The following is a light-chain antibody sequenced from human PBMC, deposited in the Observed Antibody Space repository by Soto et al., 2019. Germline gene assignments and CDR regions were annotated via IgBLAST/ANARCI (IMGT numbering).Light chain of an antibody. CDR2: YDD. V-gene: IGLV1-36*01. Sequence: QSVLTQPPSVSDAPRQRVTISCSGSSSNIGNNAVMWYQQHLPGKAPKLLIYYDDLLPSGVSDRFSASKSGTSASLAISGLESEDEADYYCAAWDDSLNGYVFGTGTKLTVL. J-gene: IGLJ1*01. CDR1: SSNIGNNA. CDR3: AAWDDSLNGYV.